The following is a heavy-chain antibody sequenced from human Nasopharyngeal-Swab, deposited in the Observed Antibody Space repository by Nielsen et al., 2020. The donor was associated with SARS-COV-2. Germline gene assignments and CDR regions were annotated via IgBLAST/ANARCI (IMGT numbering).Heavy chain of an antibody. J-gene: IGHJ6*03. CDR2: ISYDGSNK. CDR3: AKDGPLYGDYYYYYMDV. Sequence: GGSLRLSCAASGFTFSSYGMHWVRQAPGKGLEWVAVISYDGSNKYYADSVKGRFTISRDNSKNTLYLQMNSLRAEGTAVYYCAKDGPLYGDYYYYYMDVWGKGTTVTVSS. CDR1: GFTFSSYG. D-gene: IGHD4-17*01. V-gene: IGHV3-30*18.